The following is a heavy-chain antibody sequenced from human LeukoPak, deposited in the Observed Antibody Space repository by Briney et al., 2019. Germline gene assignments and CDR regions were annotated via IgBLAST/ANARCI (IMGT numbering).Heavy chain of an antibody. D-gene: IGHD4-17*01. CDR1: GFTFSTSA. CDR2: IISTGTT. J-gene: IGHJ5*02. V-gene: IGHV3-23*01. Sequence: GGSLRLSCAASGFTFSTSAMTWVRQAPGKGLEWVSGIISTGTTYYADFVRGRFTISRDNSKNTLYLLMTSLRVEDTAVYYCATAKYDYGDPVGWFDPWGPGTLVTVSS. CDR3: ATAKYDYGDPVGWFDP.